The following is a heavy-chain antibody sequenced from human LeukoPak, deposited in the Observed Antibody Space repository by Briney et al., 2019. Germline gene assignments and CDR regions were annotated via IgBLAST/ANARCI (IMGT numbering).Heavy chain of an antibody. Sequence: ASVKVSCKASGYTFTGYYMHWVQQAPGKGLEWMGLVDPEDGETIYAEKFQGRVTITADTSTDTAYMELSSLRSEDTAVYYCATGPYKFYFDYWGQGTLVTVSS. J-gene: IGHJ4*02. D-gene: IGHD3-10*01. CDR2: VDPEDGET. CDR1: GYTFTGYY. V-gene: IGHV1-69-2*01. CDR3: ATGPYKFYFDY.